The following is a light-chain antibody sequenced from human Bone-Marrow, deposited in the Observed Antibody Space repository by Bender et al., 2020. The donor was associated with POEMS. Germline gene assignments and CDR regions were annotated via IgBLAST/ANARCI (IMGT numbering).Light chain of an antibody. J-gene: IGLJ1*01. CDR1: SSDVGYYNL. V-gene: IGLV2-14*02. Sequence: QSALTQPASVSGSPGQSITISCTGTSSDVGYYNLVSWYQQHPGKAPKLMTYEDNKRPSGISNRFSGSKSGITASLTISGLQAEDEADYYCSSYTTNSTYVFGIGTKVTVL. CDR3: SSYTTNSTYV. CDR2: EDN.